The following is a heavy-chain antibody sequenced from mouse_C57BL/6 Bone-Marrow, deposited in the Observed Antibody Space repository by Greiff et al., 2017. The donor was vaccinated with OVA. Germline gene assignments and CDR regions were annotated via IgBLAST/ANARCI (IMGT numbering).Heavy chain of an antibody. J-gene: IGHJ3*01. Sequence: VQLQQSGAELARPGASVKLSCKASGYTFTSHGISWVKQRTGQGLEWIGEIYPRSGNTYYNEKFKGKATLTADKSSSTAYMELRSLTSEDSAVYFCARDDYEGDWFACWGKGTLVTVSA. V-gene: IGHV1-81*01. CDR1: GYTFTSHG. CDR3: ARDDYEGDWFAC. D-gene: IGHD2-4*01. CDR2: IYPRSGNT.